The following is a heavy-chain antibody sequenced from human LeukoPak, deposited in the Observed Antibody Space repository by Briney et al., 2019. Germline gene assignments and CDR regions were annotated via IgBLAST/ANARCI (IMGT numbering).Heavy chain of an antibody. CDR2: INTDGRTT. CDR1: GFPFNNYW. Sequence: GSLRLSCAASGFPFNNYWMYWVRQAPGKGLVWVSSINTDGRTTRYAASVQGRFTISRDNAKNTLSLQMNSRDGDDTAVDCFARAGAGGWYAAGWFDPWGQGSLVTVSS. V-gene: IGHV3-74*01. D-gene: IGHD6-19*01. CDR3: ARAGAGGWYAAGWFDP. J-gene: IGHJ5*02.